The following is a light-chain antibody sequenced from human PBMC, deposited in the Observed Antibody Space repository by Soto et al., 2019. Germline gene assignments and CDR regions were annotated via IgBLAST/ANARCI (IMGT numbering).Light chain of an antibody. CDR1: QSINAW. CDR2: DVS. CDR3: QQYNSMGT. V-gene: IGKV1-5*01. J-gene: IGKJ1*01. Sequence: DIQMTQAPSTLSASVGDRVTITCRASQSINAWLAWYQQKPGKAPKLLIYDVSTLDSGVPSRFSGSGSGTEFTLTISSLQPDDFATYYCQQYNSMGTFGQGTKVDIK.